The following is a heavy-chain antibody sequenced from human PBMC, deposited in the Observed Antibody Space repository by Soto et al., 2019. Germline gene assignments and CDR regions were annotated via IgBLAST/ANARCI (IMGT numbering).Heavy chain of an antibody. V-gene: IGHV3-48*02. CDR3: AREPRRYYYGSGSYPTQHFDY. Sequence: PGGSLRLSCAASGFTFSDYSMNWVRQATGKGLEWVSYISRSGSDIYYADSVKGRFTISRGNAKNSLYLQMNSLRDEDTAVYYCAREPRRYYYGSGSYPTQHFDYWGQGTLVTVSS. CDR1: GFTFSDYS. J-gene: IGHJ4*02. D-gene: IGHD3-10*01. CDR2: ISRSGSDI.